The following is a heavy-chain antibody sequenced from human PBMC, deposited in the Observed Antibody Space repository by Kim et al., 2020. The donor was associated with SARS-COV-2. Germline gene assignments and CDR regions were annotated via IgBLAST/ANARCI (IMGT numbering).Heavy chain of an antibody. Sequence: SETLSLTCAVYGGSFSGYYWSWIRQPPGKGLEWIGAINHSGSTNYNPSLKSRVTISVDTSKNQFSLKLSAVTAADTAVYYCARGGEYSSSSARGYYYGMDVWGQGTTVTVSS. D-gene: IGHD6-13*01. J-gene: IGHJ6*02. V-gene: IGHV4-34*01. CDR3: ARGGEYSSSSARGYYYGMDV. CDR1: GGSFSGYY. CDR2: INHSGST.